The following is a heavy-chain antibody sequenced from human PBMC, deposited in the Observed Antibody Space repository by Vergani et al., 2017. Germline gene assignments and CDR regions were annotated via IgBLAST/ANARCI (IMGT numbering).Heavy chain of an antibody. D-gene: IGHD3-10*01. V-gene: IGHV3-74*01. CDR2: IKSDGSIT. CDR1: GFSFSGYW. Sequence: EVQLLESGGGLVQPGGSLRLSCEGSGFSFSGYWMHWVRQSPEKGLVWVSRIKSDGSITNYADSVKGRFTISRDNSKNTVYLQMNNLRSGDTAVYYCAKDGLAYGSGSWYYWGQGTLVTVSS. J-gene: IGHJ4*02. CDR3: AKDGLAYGSGSWYY.